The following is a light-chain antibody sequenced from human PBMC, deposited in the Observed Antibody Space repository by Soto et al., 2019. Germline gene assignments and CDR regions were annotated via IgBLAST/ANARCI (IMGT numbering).Light chain of an antibody. V-gene: IGKV1-5*01. CDR2: DAS. CDR3: QHYDSYSQS. J-gene: IGKJ1*01. Sequence: DIQMTQSPSTLSASVGDRVTITCRSSQSIGSWLAWYQQKPGKAPKFLIYDASSLESGVPSRFSGSGSGTEFTLTISSLQPDDFATYYCQHYDSYSQSFGQGTKVDIK. CDR1: QSIGSW.